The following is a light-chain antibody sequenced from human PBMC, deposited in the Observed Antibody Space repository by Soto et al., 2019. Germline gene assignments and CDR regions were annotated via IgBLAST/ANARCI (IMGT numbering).Light chain of an antibody. V-gene: IGKV3-20*01. Sequence: EIVLTQSPGTLSLSPGERATLSCRASQSVSNNYLAWYQQKPGQAPRLLIYGASNRATGIPDRFSGSGSGTDFTLTISGLQPDDFATYYCQQYQSYFLTFGPGTTVDMK. CDR1: QSVSNNY. CDR3: QQYQSYFLT. J-gene: IGKJ3*01. CDR2: GAS.